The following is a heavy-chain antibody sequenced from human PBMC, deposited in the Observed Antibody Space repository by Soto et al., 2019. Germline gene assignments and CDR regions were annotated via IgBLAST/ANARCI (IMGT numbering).Heavy chain of an antibody. Sequence: QVQLVESGGGVVQPGRSLRLSCAASGFTFSSYGMHWVRQAPGKGLEWVAVIWYDGSNKYYADSVKGRFTISRDNSKNTLYLQMNSLRAEDTAVYYCAKDRGSGSYPNHFDYWGQGTLVTVSS. CDR2: IWYDGSNK. CDR3: AKDRGSGSYPNHFDY. CDR1: GFTFSSYG. D-gene: IGHD1-26*01. V-gene: IGHV3-30*18. J-gene: IGHJ4*02.